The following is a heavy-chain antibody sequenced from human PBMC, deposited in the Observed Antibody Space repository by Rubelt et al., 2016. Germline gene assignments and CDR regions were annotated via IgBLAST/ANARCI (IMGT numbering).Heavy chain of an antibody. D-gene: IGHD3-10*01. J-gene: IGHJ5*02. CDR1: GGSVSRSSYL. CDR2: IYYSGST. V-gene: IGHV4-39*01. CDR3: ARNVRLRGVIFNWFDP. Sequence: QLQLQESGPGLVKPSETLSLSCTVSGGSVSRSSYLWGWVRQLPGKRLEWIGSIYYSGSTYYNPSLKSRVTISVDTSKNQFSLKLSSVTAADTAVYYCARNVRLRGVIFNWFDPWGQGTLVTVSS.